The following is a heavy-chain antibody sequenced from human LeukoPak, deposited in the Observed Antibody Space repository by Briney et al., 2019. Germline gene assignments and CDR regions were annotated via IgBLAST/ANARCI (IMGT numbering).Heavy chain of an antibody. Sequence: GGFLRLSCVASGFSFSSYVMRWVRQAPGKGLEWVSSIDAGHTTYYAASVKGRFTISRDNSENTIYLQLSSLRADDTAVYYCARSREGCGCNDCWGQGTLVTVSS. CDR2: IDAGHTT. V-gene: IGHV3-23*01. J-gene: IGHJ4*02. CDR1: GFSFSSYV. D-gene: IGHD2-21*01. CDR3: ARSREGCGCNDC.